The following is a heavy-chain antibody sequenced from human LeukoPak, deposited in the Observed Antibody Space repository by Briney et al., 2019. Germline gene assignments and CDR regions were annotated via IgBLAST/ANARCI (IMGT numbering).Heavy chain of an antibody. CDR2: IIPILGIA. Sequence: GASVKVSCKASGGTFSSYAISWVRQAPGQGLEWMGRIIPILGIANYAQKFQGRVTITADKSTSTAYMELSSLRSEDTAVYYCARDLYDFWSGYLDYWGQGTLVTVSS. D-gene: IGHD3-3*01. J-gene: IGHJ4*02. CDR1: GGTFSSYA. CDR3: ARDLYDFWSGYLDY. V-gene: IGHV1-69*04.